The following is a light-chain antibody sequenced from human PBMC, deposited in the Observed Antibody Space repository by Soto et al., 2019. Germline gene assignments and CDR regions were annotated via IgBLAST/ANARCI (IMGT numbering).Light chain of an antibody. J-gene: IGLJ1*01. CDR3: CSYAGNYIYV. Sequence: QSALTQPRSVSGSPGQSVTISCTGTSSDVGAYNSVSWYQHHPGKAPRFIIYDATRRPSVVPDRFSGSKSGNTASLTISGLQAEDEADYYCCSYAGNYIYVFGTGTKVTVL. V-gene: IGLV2-11*01. CDR1: SSDVGAYNS. CDR2: DAT.